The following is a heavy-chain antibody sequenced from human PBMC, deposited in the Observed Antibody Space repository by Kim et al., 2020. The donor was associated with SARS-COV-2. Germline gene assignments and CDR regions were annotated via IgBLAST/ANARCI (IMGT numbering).Heavy chain of an antibody. Sequence: GGSLRLSCAASGFTFSSYAMSWVRQAPGKGLEWVSAISGSGGTTYYEDSVKGRFTISRDNSKNTLYLQMNSLRAEDTAVYYCAKVLRFLEWPPYYYYGMDVWGQGTTVTVSS. CDR1: GFTFSSYA. D-gene: IGHD3-3*01. CDR2: ISGSGGTT. J-gene: IGHJ6*02. CDR3: AKVLRFLEWPPYYYYGMDV. V-gene: IGHV3-23*01.